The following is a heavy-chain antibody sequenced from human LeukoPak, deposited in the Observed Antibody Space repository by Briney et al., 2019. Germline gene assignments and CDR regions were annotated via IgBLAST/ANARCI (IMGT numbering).Heavy chain of an antibody. CDR1: GFTFSSYA. J-gene: IGHJ4*02. D-gene: IGHD1-26*01. CDR3: AKRTLIVGATRGYYFDY. Sequence: GGSLRLSCAASGFTFSSYAMSWVRQAPGKGLEWVSAISGSGGSTYYADSVKGRFTISRGNSKNTLYLQMNSLRAEDTAVYYCAKRTLIVGATRGYYFDYWGQGTLVTVSS. V-gene: IGHV3-23*01. CDR2: ISGSGGST.